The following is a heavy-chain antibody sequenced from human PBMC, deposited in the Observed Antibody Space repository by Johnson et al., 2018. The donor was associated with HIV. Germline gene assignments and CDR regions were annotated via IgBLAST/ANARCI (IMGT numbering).Heavy chain of an antibody. CDR1: GFTFSSYA. V-gene: IGHV3-30-3*01. Sequence: QVQLVESGGGVVQPGRSLRLSCAASGFTFSSYAMHWVRQAPGKGLEWVAVISYDGSNKYYADSVKCRFTISRDNSKNTLYLQMNSLGAEATAVYYCARERASSAFDIWGKGTMVTVSS. CDR2: ISYDGSNK. J-gene: IGHJ3*02. CDR3: ARERASSAFDI.